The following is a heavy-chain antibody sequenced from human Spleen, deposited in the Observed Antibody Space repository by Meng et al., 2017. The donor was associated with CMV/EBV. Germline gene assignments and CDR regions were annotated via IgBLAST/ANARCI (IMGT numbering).Heavy chain of an antibody. CDR1: GFAFSSYS. CDR2: IYSGDST. J-gene: IGHJ4*02. Sequence: GESLKISCAASGFAFSSYSMNWVRQAPGKGLDWVSVIYSGDSTYYADSVKGRFTISRDNSKNTLYLQMNSLRAEDTAVYFCARDRGGYVDYWGQGTLVTVSS. D-gene: IGHD5-12*01. V-gene: IGHV3-53*01. CDR3: ARDRGGYVDY.